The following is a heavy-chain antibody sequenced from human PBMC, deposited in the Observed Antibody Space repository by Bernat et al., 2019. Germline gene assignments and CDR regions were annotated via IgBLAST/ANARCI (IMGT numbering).Heavy chain of an antibody. J-gene: IGHJ4*02. Sequence: QVQLVESGGGLVKPGGSLRLSCAASGFTFSDYYMSWIRQAPGKGLEWVSYISSSSSYTNYADSVKGRFTISRDNAKNSLYLQMNSLRAEDAAVYYYGRGVEGVSSNWYEVGGFDYWGQGTLVTVSS. CDR2: ISSSSSYT. CDR3: GRGVEGVSSNWYEVGGFDY. CDR1: GFTFSDYY. D-gene: IGHD6-13*01. V-gene: IGHV3-11*06.